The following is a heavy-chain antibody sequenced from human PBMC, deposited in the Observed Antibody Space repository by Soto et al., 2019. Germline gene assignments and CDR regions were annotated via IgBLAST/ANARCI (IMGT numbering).Heavy chain of an antibody. CDR3: ARDYYKYYDSSGYYRSPSY. CDR1: GFTFSSYW. J-gene: IGHJ4*02. D-gene: IGHD3-22*01. V-gene: IGHV3-7*01. Sequence: GGSLRLSCAASGFTFSSYWMSWVRQAPGKGLEWVANIKQDGSEKYYVDSVKGRFTISRDNSRNTLFLQMNSLRAEDTAVYYCARDYYKYYDSSGYYRSPSYWGQGTLVTVSS. CDR2: IKQDGSEK.